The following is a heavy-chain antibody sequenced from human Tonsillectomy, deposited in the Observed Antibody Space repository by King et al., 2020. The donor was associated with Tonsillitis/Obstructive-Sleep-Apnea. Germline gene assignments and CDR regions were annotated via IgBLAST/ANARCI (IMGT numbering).Heavy chain of an antibody. V-gene: IGHV3-30*04. Sequence: VQLVESGGGVVQPGRSLRLSCAASGFTFSSYAMHWVRQAPGKGLEWVAVISYDGSNKYYADSVKGRFTISRDNSKNTLYLQMNSLRAEDTAVYYCARATYIRIFGVAQKSLDYWGQGTLVTVSS. CDR3: ARATYIRIFGVAQKSLDY. J-gene: IGHJ4*02. CDR1: GFTFSSYA. CDR2: ISYDGSNK. D-gene: IGHD3-3*01.